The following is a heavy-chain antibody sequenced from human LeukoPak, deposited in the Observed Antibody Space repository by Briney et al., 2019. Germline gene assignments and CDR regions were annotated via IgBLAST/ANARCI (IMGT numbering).Heavy chain of an antibody. V-gene: IGHV1-2*02. CDR3: ARNLRFRGDPLSYFDY. CDR1: GYTFTGYY. CDR2: INPNSGGT. Sequence: ASVKVSCKASGYTFTGYYMHWVRQAPGQGLEWMGWINPNSGGTNYAQKFQGRVTMTRDTSISTAYMELSRLRSDDTAVYYCARNLRFRGDPLSYFDYWGQGTLVTVSS. D-gene: IGHD3-16*01. J-gene: IGHJ4*02.